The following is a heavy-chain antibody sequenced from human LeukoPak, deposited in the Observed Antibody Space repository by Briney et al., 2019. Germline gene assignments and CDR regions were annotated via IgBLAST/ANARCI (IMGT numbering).Heavy chain of an antibody. CDR1: GGSFSSSSYY. CDR3: ARQPTGGRNYAGYYYMDV. Sequence: PSETLSLTCAVYGGSFSSSSYYWGWIRQPPGKGLEWIGSIYYSGSTYYNPSLKSRVTISVDTSKNQFSLKLSSVTAADTAVYYCARQPTGGRNYAGYYYMDVWGQGTMVTVSS. J-gene: IGHJ6*03. D-gene: IGHD1-7*01. CDR2: IYYSGST. V-gene: IGHV4-39*01.